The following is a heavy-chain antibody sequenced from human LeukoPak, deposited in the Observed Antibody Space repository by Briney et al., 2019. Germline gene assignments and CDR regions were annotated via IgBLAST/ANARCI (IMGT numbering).Heavy chain of an antibody. D-gene: IGHD3-10*01. CDR3: AKRTMVRGVIITPYYYYYYMDV. V-gene: IGHV3-66*04. CDR1: GFTVSSNY. Sequence: GGSLRLSCAASGFTVSSNYMSWVRQAPGKGLEWVSVIYSGGSTYYADSVKGRFTISRDNSKNTLYLQMNSLRAEDTAVYYCAKRTMVRGVIITPYYYYYYMDVWGKGTTVTISS. J-gene: IGHJ6*03. CDR2: IYSGGST.